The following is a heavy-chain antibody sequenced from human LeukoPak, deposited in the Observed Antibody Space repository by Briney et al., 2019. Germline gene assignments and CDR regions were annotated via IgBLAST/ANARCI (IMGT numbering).Heavy chain of an antibody. J-gene: IGHJ1*01. D-gene: IGHD6-19*01. CDR1: GYSMSSGYF. CDR3: ASSAVAGSAEYFQH. Sequence: SETLSLTCTVSGYSMSSGYFWGWIRQPPGKGLEWIGSIYHSGSTYYNPSLKSRVIISVDTSKNQFSLKLSSVTAADTAVYYCASSAVAGSAEYFQHWGQGTLVTVSS. V-gene: IGHV4-38-2*02. CDR2: IYHSGST.